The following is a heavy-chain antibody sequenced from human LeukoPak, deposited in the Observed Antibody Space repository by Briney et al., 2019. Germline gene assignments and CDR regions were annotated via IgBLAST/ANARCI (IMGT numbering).Heavy chain of an antibody. V-gene: IGHV1-8*01. CDR1: GYTFTSYD. CDR2: MSPNSGNT. J-gene: IGHJ1*01. D-gene: IGHD4-11*01. Sequence: GASVKVSCKASGYTFTSYDINWVRQATGQGLEWMGWMSPNSGNTGYAQKFQGRVAMTRNTSISTAYMELRSLTSDDTAVYYCARDKAVTTEVTQYFQHWGQGTLVTVSS. CDR3: ARDKAVTTEVTQYFQH.